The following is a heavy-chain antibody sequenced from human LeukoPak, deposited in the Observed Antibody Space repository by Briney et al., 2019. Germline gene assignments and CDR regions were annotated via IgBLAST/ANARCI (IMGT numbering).Heavy chain of an antibody. CDR1: GDSISNYY. CDR2: IYTSGST. Sequence: SETLSLTCTVSGDSISNYYWSWIRQPAGKGLEWIGRIYTSGSTIYNPSLKSRVIMSVDTSKNHFSLKLSSVTAADTAVYYCARSRFYYYGSEDYWGQGTLVTVSS. J-gene: IGHJ4*02. D-gene: IGHD3-10*01. V-gene: IGHV4-4*07. CDR3: ARSRFYYYGSEDY.